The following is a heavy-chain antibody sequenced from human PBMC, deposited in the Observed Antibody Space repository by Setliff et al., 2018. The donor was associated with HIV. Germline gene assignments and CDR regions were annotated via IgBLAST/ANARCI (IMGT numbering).Heavy chain of an antibody. Sequence: ASVMVSCKASGSTFSRYGLHWVRQAPGQRLEWMGWINAGNGKTKYSQKFQSRVTITRDTSARKAYMELSSLRSEDTAVYYCASSTVTVFGVVPYYFDYWGQGTLVTVSS. J-gene: IGHJ4*02. V-gene: IGHV1-3*01. D-gene: IGHD3-3*01. CDR3: ASSTVTVFGVVPYYFDY. CDR1: GSTFSRYG. CDR2: INAGNGKT.